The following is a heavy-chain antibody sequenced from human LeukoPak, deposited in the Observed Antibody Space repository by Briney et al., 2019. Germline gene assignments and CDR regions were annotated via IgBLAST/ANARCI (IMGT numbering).Heavy chain of an antibody. Sequence: GGSLRLSCAASGFTFSSYWMSWVRQAPGKGLEWVANIKQDGSEKYYVDSVKGRFTISRDNARNSLYLQMNSLRAEDTAVYYCARDLDSSSWPSFDYWGQGTLVTVSS. D-gene: IGHD6-13*01. CDR3: ARDLDSSSWPSFDY. CDR1: GFTFSSYW. V-gene: IGHV3-7*01. CDR2: IKQDGSEK. J-gene: IGHJ4*02.